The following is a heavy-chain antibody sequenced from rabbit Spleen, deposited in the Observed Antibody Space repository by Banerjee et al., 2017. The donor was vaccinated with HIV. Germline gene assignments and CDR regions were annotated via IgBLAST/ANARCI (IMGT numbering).Heavy chain of an antibody. CDR1: GFSFSNSDY. V-gene: IGHV1S45*01. D-gene: IGHD4-1*01. CDR2: TAGSSSGFT. Sequence: QEQLVESGGGLVPPGASLTLTCTASGFSFSNSDYMCWVRQAPGKGLEWISCTAGSSSGFTYSATWAKGRFTCSKTSSTTVTLQMTSLTVADTATYFCARETSTGWGIVSFYFSLWGQGTLVTVS. J-gene: IGHJ4*01. CDR3: ARETSTGWGIVSFYFSL.